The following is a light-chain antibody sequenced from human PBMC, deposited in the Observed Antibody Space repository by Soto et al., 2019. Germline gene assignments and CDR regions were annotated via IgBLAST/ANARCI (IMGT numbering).Light chain of an antibody. CDR3: QQYGATPWT. CDR1: QSIYRNF. CDR2: GAS. J-gene: IGKJ1*01. Sequence: EIVLTQSPGTLSLSPGERATLSCRASQSIYRNFVAWYQQRPGQAPRLLISGASTRSTGIPDRFTGSESGTDFTLTISRLEPEDFAVYYCQQYGATPWTFAQGTKVEIK. V-gene: IGKV3-20*01.